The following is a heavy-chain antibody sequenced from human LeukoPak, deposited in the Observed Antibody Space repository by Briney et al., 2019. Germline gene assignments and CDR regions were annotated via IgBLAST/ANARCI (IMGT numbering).Heavy chain of an antibody. V-gene: IGHV4-30-4*01. J-gene: IGHJ6*02. CDR3: ARDDGPVGVDV. CDR1: GGSLSSGDYY. D-gene: IGHD4-17*01. CDR2: IYYSGST. Sequence: PSETLSLTRTVSGGSLSSGDYYGSWLRQPPGTGLEWVGYIYYSGSTYYNPSLKSRVTISVDTSKNQFSLKLSSVPAADTAVYYCARDDGPVGVDVWGQGTTVTISS.